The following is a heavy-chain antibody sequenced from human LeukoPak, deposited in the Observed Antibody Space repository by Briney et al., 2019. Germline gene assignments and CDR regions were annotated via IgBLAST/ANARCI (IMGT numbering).Heavy chain of an antibody. CDR3: AKGSEYSSSPRTYYFDY. CDR2: ISWNSGSI. V-gene: IGHV3-9*01. J-gene: IGHJ4*02. CDR1: GFTFDDYA. D-gene: IGHD6-6*01. Sequence: GGSLRLSCAASGFTFDDYAMHWVRQAPGKGLEWVSGISWNSGSIGYADSVKGRFTISRDNSKNTLYLQMNSLRAEDTAVYYCAKGSEYSSSPRTYYFDYWGQGTLVTVSS.